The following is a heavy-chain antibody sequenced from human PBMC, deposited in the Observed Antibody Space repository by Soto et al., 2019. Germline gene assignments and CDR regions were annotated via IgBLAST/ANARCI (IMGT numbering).Heavy chain of an antibody. Sequence: ASVKVSCKASGYTFTTYDINWVRQATGRGLEWMGWINAGNGNTKYSQKFQGRVTITRDTSASTAYMELSSLRSEDTAVYYCARTQPRSGYYHNYFDYWGQGTLVTVSS. CDR1: GYTFTTYD. D-gene: IGHD3-22*01. V-gene: IGHV1-3*01. J-gene: IGHJ4*02. CDR2: INAGNGNT. CDR3: ARTQPRSGYYHNYFDY.